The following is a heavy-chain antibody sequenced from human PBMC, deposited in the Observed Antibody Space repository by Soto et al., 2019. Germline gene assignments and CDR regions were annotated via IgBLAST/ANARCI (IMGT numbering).Heavy chain of an antibody. V-gene: IGHV4-34*01. CDR2: INHSGST. J-gene: IGHJ5*02. Sequence: SETLSLTCAVYGGSFSGYYWSWIRQPPGKGLEWIGEINHSGSTNYNPSLKSRVTISVDTSKNQFSLKLSSVTAADTAVYYCARGGFWSGYYKGFNWFDPWGQGTLVTVSS. CDR1: GGSFSGYY. D-gene: IGHD3-3*01. CDR3: ARGGFWSGYYKGFNWFDP.